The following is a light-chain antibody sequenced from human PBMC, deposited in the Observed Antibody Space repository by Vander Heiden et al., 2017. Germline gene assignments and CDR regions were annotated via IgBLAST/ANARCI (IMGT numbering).Light chain of an antibody. CDR1: QDTSNY. V-gene: IGKV1-33*01. J-gene: IGKJ4*01. CDR3: QQYDNLSLT. CDR2: DAS. Sequence: DIQMTQSPSSLSASVGDRVTITCQASQDTSNYLNWYQQKPGKAPKLLIYDASNLETGVPSRFSGSGSGTDFTFTISSLQPEDIATYYCQQYDNLSLTFGGGTKVEIK.